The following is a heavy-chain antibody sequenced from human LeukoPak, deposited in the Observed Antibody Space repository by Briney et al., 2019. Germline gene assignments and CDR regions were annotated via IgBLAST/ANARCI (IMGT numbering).Heavy chain of an antibody. D-gene: IGHD2-21*02. Sequence: SETLSLTCTISGGSINGDYWAWIRQPPGKGLEWIGYIHYTGRTSYNPSLKSRVAISADMSMNQFSLRLASVAAADTAVYYCAKETVEVPADDWFGPWGQGTLVTVSS. J-gene: IGHJ5*02. CDR3: AKETVEVPADDWFGP. CDR2: IHYTGRT. V-gene: IGHV4-59*01. CDR1: GGSINGDY.